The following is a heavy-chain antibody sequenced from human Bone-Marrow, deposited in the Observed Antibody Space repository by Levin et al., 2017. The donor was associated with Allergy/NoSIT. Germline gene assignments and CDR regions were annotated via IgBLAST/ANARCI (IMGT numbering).Heavy chain of an antibody. V-gene: IGHV3-33*01. D-gene: IGHD6-19*01. J-gene: IGHJ4*02. Sequence: GESLKISCATSGFSFRSHAMHWVRQAPGKGLEWVAVVWVDGSETHYGDPVKGRFTISRDNSKNTLLLQMSLMRAEDTAFYYCARAPLGSSAWIDFWSQGTLVTVSS. CDR3: ARAPLGSSAWIDF. CDR1: GFSFRSHA. CDR2: VWVDGSET.